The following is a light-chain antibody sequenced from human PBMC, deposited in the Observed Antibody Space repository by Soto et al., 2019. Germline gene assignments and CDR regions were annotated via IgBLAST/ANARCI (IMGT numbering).Light chain of an antibody. Sequence: QSVLTQPASVSGSPGQSITISCTGTSSDVGGYNYVSWYQQHPGKAPKLIIYDVSNRPSGVSNRFSGSKSGDTASLTTSGLQAEDEADYYCSSYTSSSTLYVFGTGTKVTVL. J-gene: IGLJ1*01. V-gene: IGLV2-14*01. CDR3: SSYTSSSTLYV. CDR1: SSDVGGYNY. CDR2: DVS.